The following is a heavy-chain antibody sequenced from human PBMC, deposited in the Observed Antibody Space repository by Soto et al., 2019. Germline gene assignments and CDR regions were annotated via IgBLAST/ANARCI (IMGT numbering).Heavy chain of an antibody. CDR1: GFTFSNYA. Sequence: EVQLLESGGGLVQPGGSLRLSCAASGFTFSNYAMSWVRQAPGKGLEWVSGIGGRATSAYYADSVKVRFAISRDNSYNTLFLQLNSLRAEDTAVYYCAKSRYSDSSGDFYDFWGQGTLVSVSS. CDR3: AKSRYSDSSGDFYDF. CDR2: IGGRATSA. J-gene: IGHJ4*02. V-gene: IGHV3-23*01. D-gene: IGHD3-22*01.